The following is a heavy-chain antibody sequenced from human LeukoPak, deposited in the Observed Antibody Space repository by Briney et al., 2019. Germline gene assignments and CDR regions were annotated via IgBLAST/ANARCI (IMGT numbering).Heavy chain of an antibody. CDR2: IIPILGIA. J-gene: IGHJ4*02. CDR3: ARERGDCSSTSCLGN. V-gene: IGHV1-69*04. CDR1: GGTFSSYA. Sequence: ASVKVSCKASGGTFSSYAISWVRQAPGQGLEWMGRIIPILGIANYAQKFQGRVTITTDESTSTAYMELSSLRSGDTAVYYCARERGDCSSTSCLGNWGQGTLVTVSS. D-gene: IGHD2-2*01.